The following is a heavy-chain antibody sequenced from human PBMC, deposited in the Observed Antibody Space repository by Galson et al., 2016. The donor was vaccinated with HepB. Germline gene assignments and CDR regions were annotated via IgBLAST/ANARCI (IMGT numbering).Heavy chain of an antibody. CDR1: GFTFSSYA. J-gene: IGHJ4*02. D-gene: IGHD6-13*01. CDR3: AKGSSWYVGDEAYFDY. CDR2: ISGNGGST. V-gene: IGHV3-23*01. Sequence: SLRLSCAVSGFTFSSYAMSWVRQAPGKGLEWVSGISGNGGSTYYADSVRGRFTISRDNSKNTLYLQMSSLRAEDAAVYYCAKGSSWYVGDEAYFDYWGQGTLVTVSS.